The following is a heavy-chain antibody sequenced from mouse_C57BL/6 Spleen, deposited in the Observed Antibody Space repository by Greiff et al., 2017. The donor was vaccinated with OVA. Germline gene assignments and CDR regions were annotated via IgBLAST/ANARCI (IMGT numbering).Heavy chain of an antibody. Sequence: VQRVESGPGLVAPSQSLSITCTVSGFSLTSYGVHWVRQPPGKGLEWLVVIWSDGSTTYNSALKSRLSISKDNSKSQVFLKMNSLQTDDTAMYYCARPIHYSNYVFAYWGQGTLVTVSA. J-gene: IGHJ3*01. CDR1: GFSLTSYG. D-gene: IGHD2-5*01. V-gene: IGHV2-6*03. CDR3: ARPIHYSNYVFAY. CDR2: IWSDGST.